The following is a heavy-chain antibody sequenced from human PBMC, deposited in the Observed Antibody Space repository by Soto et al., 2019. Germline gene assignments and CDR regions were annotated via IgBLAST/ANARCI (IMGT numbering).Heavy chain of an antibody. CDR3: ERVRGPMVRGVNYYFDY. D-gene: IGHD3-10*01. Sequence: QVQLVQSGSEVKKPGSSVKVSCKASGGTFSSYAISWVRQAPGQGLEWMGGIIPIFGTANDAQKYQGRVTITADKYTSTAYMELSSLRSEDTAVYYCERVRGPMVRGVNYYFDYWGQGTLVTVSS. CDR2: IIPIFGTA. CDR1: GGTFSSYA. J-gene: IGHJ4*02. V-gene: IGHV1-69*06.